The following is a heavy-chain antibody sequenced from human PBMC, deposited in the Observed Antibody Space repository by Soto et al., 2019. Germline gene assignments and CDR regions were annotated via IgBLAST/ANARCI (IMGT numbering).Heavy chain of an antibody. CDR3: AAASRVLEDH. CDR2: IYPGDSDT. J-gene: IGHJ4*02. V-gene: IGHV5-51*01. D-gene: IGHD6-13*01. CDR1: GYSFTSYW. Sequence: GESLKISFKGSGYSFTSYWIGWVRQMPGKGLEWMGIIYPGDSDTRYSPSFQGQVTISADKSISTAYLQWSSLRGEDTATYYCAAASRVLEDHWGQGIQVTVSS.